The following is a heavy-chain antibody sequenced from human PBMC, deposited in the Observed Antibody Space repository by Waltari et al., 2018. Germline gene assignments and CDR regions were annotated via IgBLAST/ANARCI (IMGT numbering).Heavy chain of an antibody. CDR1: GGSISTNYN. Sequence: QLQLQESGPGLVKPSETLSLTCTVSGGSISTNYNWGWIRQPPGKGLEWMGNMQDGGTSFYSPSLKSRVTIYLDTSKNQFALRLSSVGAADTAVYFCGRIAFGDDGGYFQHWGQGTLVTVSS. CDR3: GRIAFGDDGGYFQH. CDR2: MQDGGTS. V-gene: IGHV4-39*01. J-gene: IGHJ1*01. D-gene: IGHD4-17*01.